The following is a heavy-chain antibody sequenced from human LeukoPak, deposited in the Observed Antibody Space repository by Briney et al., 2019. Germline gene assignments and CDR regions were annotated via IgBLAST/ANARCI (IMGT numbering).Heavy chain of an antibody. J-gene: IGHJ3*02. CDR2: INPNSGGT. CDR1: GYTFTGYY. CDR3: AIPDYYGSGSYYSGAFDI. V-gene: IGHV1-2*02. D-gene: IGHD3-10*01. Sequence: GASVKVSCKASGYTFTGYYMHWVRQAPGQGLEWRGWINPNSGGTNYAQKFQGRVTMTRDTSISTAYMELSRLRSDDTAVYYCAIPDYYGSGSYYSGAFDIWGQGTMVTVSS.